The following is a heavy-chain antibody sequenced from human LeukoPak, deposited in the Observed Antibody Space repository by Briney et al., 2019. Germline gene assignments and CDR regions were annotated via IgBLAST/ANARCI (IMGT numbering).Heavy chain of an antibody. V-gene: IGHV3-49*04. D-gene: IGHD3-22*01. CDR3: TTIYYDSSGPEAYFDY. CDR2: IRSKAYGGTT. CDR1: GFTFGDYA. J-gene: IGHJ4*02. Sequence: GGSLSLSCTASGFTFGDYAMSWVRQAPGKGLEWVGFIRSKAYGGTTEYAASVKGRFTISRDDSKSIAYLQMNSLKTEDTAVYYCTTIYYDSSGPEAYFDYWGQGTLVTVSS.